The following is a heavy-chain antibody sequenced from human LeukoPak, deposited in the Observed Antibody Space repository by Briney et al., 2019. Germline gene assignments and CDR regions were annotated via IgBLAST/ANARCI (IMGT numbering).Heavy chain of an antibody. V-gene: IGHV3-74*01. D-gene: IGHD1-1*01. CDR1: GFTISGFW. CDR2: MNSAGTTI. Sequence: GGSLRLSCAASGFTISGFWMHWVRQVPGEGLVWVARMNSAGTTINYADSVKGRFTISRDNVRDTLHLQMNNLSLEDTAVYFCIREVQVRASASLGLWGRGTLVTVS. CDR3: IREVQVRASASLGL. J-gene: IGHJ4*01.